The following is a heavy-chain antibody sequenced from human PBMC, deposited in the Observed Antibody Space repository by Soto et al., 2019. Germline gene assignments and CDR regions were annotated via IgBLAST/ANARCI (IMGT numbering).Heavy chain of an antibody. CDR2: ISYDGSNK. CDR1: GFTFSSCA. V-gene: IGHV3-30-3*01. Sequence: GGSLRLSCAASGFTFSSCAMHWVRQAPGKGLEWVALISYDGSNKYYADSVKGRFTISRDNSKNTLYLQMNSLRAEDTAVYYCARAQWLGRGYYYGMDVWGQGTTVTVSS. D-gene: IGHD6-19*01. CDR3: ARAQWLGRGYYYGMDV. J-gene: IGHJ6*02.